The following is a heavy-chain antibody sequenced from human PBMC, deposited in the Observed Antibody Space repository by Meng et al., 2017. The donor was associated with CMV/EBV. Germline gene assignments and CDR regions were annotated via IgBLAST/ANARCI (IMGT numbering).Heavy chain of an antibody. CDR3: ATPTNYYYYGMDV. J-gene: IGHJ6*02. V-gene: IGHV4-59*01. CDR1: GGSIGSYY. CDR2: IYYSGST. D-gene: IGHD2-8*01. Sequence: GSLRLSCTVSGGSIGSYYWSWIRQPPGKGLEWIGYIYYSGSTNYNPSLKSRVTISVDTSKNQFSLKLSSVTAADTAVYYCATPTNYYYYGMDVWGQGTTVTVSS.